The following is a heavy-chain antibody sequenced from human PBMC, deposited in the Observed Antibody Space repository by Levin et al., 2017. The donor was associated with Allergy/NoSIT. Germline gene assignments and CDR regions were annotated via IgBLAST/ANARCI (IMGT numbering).Heavy chain of an antibody. CDR3: AKDQRFTVTTTCDS. V-gene: IGHV3-23*01. CDR2: ITGSGAST. Sequence: GGSLRLSSAASGFTFNSYAMNWVRQAPGKGLEWVAAITGSGASTFYAQSVKGRFTISRDDSSNTLHLQMTSLRSDDTAVYYCAKDQRFTVTTTCDSWGQGVQVIVSS. D-gene: IGHD4-17*01. J-gene: IGHJ4*02. CDR1: GFTFNSYA.